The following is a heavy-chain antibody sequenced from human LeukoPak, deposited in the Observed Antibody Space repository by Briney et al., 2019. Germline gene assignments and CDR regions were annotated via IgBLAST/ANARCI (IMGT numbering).Heavy chain of an antibody. Sequence: GGSLRLSCAASGFTFSSYWMHWVRQAPGKGLMWVSRINSDGSITNYADSVKGRFTISRDNAKNTLYLQMNSLRAEDTAVYYCARSNYFDYWGQGALVTVSS. J-gene: IGHJ4*02. CDR2: INSDGSIT. CDR1: GFTFSSYW. CDR3: ARSNYFDY. V-gene: IGHV3-74*01.